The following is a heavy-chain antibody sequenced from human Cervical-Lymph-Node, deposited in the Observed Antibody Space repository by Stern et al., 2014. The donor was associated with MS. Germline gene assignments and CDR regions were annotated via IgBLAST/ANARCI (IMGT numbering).Heavy chain of an antibody. CDR2: INPSDGAT. J-gene: IGHJ4*02. CDR1: GYTFPKSY. V-gene: IGHV1-46*03. CDR3: ARDDYGVPRLYYFDY. D-gene: IGHD4-17*01. Sequence: QVQLVQSGAEVKKPGASVKVSCKASGYTFPKSYIHWVRQAPGQGLEWMGLINPSDGATSYAQKFQGRVTMTRDTSSGTVDMELNSLRSEDTAVYYCARDDYGVPRLYYFDYWGQGTLVTVSS.